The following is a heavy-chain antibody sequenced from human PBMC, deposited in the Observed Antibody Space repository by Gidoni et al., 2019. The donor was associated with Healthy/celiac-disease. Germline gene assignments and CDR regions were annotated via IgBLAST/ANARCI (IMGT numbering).Heavy chain of an antibody. D-gene: IGHD3-10*01. CDR1: GFTFRNAW. CDR2: IKSKTDGGTT. V-gene: IGHV3-15*01. J-gene: IGHJ6*02. Sequence: EVQLVESGGGLVKPGGSLRLSCAASGFTFRNAWMSWVRPAPGKGLEWVGRIKSKTDGGTTDYAAPVKGRFTISRDDSKNTLYLQMNSLKTEDTAVYYCTTDLNSHYYGSGSYYRYYYYGMDVWGQGTTVTVSS. CDR3: TTDLNSHYYGSGSYYRYYYYGMDV.